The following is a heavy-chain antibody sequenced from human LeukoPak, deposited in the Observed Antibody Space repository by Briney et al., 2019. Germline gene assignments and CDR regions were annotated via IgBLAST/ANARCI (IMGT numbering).Heavy chain of an antibody. D-gene: IGHD1-26*01. CDR2: IYYSGST. CDR1: GGSISSSSYY. Sequence: SETLSLTCTVFGGSISSSSYYWGWIRQPPGKGLEWIGSIYYSGSTYYNPSLKSRVTISVDTSKNQFSLKLSSVTAADTAVYYCARGEYSGSYYGYWGQGTLVTVSS. V-gene: IGHV4-39*01. J-gene: IGHJ4*02. CDR3: ARGEYSGSYYGY.